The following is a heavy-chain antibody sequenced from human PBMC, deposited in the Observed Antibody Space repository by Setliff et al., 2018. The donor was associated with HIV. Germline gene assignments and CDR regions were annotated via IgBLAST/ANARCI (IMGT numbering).Heavy chain of an antibody. CDR3: VRVYDAVVLAGRL. CDR1: GFTFSSYE. Sequence: GGSLRLSCAASGFTFSSYEMDWFRQAPGKGLEWVSYITGSSDTIYYADSVKGRFTISRDNAKNSLYLQMNTLRAEDTAVYYCVRVYDAVVLAGRLWGQGTLVTVSS. CDR2: ITGSSDTI. J-gene: IGHJ4*02. V-gene: IGHV3-48*03. D-gene: IGHD2-2*01.